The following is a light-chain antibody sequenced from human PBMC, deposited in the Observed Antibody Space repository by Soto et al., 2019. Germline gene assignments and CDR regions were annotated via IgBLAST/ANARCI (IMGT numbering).Light chain of an antibody. CDR2: HAS. CDR3: QQYNKWPLT. V-gene: IGKV3-15*01. Sequence: EIVMTQSPATLSVSPGERATLSCRASQSVSSNLAWYQQKPGQAPRLLIYHASTRATGIPARFSGSGSGTDFTLTISSLQYEDFAVYYCQQYNKWPLTFGGGTKVEIK. J-gene: IGKJ4*01. CDR1: QSVSSN.